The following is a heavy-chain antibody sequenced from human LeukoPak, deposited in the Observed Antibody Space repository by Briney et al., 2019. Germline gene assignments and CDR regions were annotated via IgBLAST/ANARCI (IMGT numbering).Heavy chain of an antibody. D-gene: IGHD6-13*01. CDR1: GGSISSGDYY. Sequence: SQTLSLTCTVSGGSISSGDYYWSWIRQPPRKGLEWIGYIYYSGSTYYNPSLKSRVTISVDTSKNQFSLKLNSVTAADTAVYYCARSRSSSWFLFDYWGQGTLVTVSS. V-gene: IGHV4-30-4*01. J-gene: IGHJ4*02. CDR3: ARSRSSSWFLFDY. CDR2: IYYSGST.